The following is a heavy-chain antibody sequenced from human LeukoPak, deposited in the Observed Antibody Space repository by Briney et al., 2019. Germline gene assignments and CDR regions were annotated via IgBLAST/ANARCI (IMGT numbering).Heavy chain of an antibody. CDR1: GFTFDDYA. Sequence: GGSLRLSCAASGFTFDDYAMHWVRQAPGKGLEWVSLISGDGGSTYYADSVKGRFTISRDNSKNSLYLQMNSLRTEDTALYYCAKDLIGDDDGDRYYYGMDVWGQGTTVTVSS. D-gene: IGHD4-17*01. CDR3: AKDLIGDDDGDRYYYGMDV. V-gene: IGHV3-43*02. CDR2: ISGDGGST. J-gene: IGHJ6*02.